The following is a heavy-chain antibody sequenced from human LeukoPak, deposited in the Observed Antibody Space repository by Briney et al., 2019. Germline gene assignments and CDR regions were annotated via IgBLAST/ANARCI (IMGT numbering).Heavy chain of an antibody. CDR1: GGSMSTYY. D-gene: IGHD1-14*01. Sequence: SETLSLTCTVSGGSMSTYYWTWIRRPPGKGLEWIGFIYYTGSTNYNPSPKSRVTISVDTSKNQFSLKLSSVTAADTAVYYCAGMRITTPTVRTLDYWGQGTLVTVSS. J-gene: IGHJ4*02. CDR3: AGMRITTPTVRTLDY. V-gene: IGHV4-59*01. CDR2: IYYTGST.